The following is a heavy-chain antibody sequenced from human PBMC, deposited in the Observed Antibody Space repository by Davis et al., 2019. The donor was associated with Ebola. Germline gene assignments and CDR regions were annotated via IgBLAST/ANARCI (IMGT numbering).Heavy chain of an antibody. D-gene: IGHD2-15*01. CDR2: ISAYKGYT. CDR1: GYTFTSYG. CDR3: ATRGSAATSFDH. Sequence: ASVKVSCKASGYTFTSYGISWVRQAPGQGLEWMGWISAYKGYTNYAQKLQGRVTMTTDTSTTIAYMELRNLRSDDTAVYYCATRGSAATSFDHWGQGTLVTVSS. J-gene: IGHJ4*02. V-gene: IGHV1-18*01.